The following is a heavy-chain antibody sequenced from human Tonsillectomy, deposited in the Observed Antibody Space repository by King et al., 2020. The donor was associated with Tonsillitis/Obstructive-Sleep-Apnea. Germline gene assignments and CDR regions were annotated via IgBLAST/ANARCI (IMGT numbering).Heavy chain of an antibody. J-gene: IGHJ4*02. D-gene: IGHD2-2*01. CDR3: AKEGLQGIVVVPAAIDY. Sequence: VQLVESGGGLVQPGGSLRLSCAASGFTFSSYAMSWVRQAPGKGLEWGSAISGSGGSTYYADSVKGRFTISRDNSKNTLYLQMNSLRAEDTAVYYCAKEGLQGIVVVPAAIDYWGQGTLVTVSS. V-gene: IGHV3-23*04. CDR2: ISGSGGST. CDR1: GFTFSSYA.